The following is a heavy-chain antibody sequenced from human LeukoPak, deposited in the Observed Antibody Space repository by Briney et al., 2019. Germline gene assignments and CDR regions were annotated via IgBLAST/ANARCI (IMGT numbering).Heavy chain of an antibody. CDR2: IYYSGST. D-gene: IGHD2-2*02. CDR1: GGSISSGDYY. V-gene: IGHV4-30-4*08. CDR3: ARGPYHLLPYQLLYNY. J-gene: IGHJ4*02. Sequence: KPSQTQSLTCTVSGGSISSGDYYWSWIRQPPGKGLEWIGYIYYSGSTYYNPSLKSRVTISVDTSKNQFSLKLSSVTAADTAVYYCARGPYHLLPYQLLYNYWGQGTLVTVSS.